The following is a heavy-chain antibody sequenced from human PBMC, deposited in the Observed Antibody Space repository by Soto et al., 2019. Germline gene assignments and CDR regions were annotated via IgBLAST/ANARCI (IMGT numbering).Heavy chain of an antibody. CDR1: GGTFSSYA. CDR2: IIPIFGTA. CDR3: AREAASSRYYSQFDY. D-gene: IGHD3-22*01. Sequence: GASVKVSCKASGGTFSSYASSWVRQAPGQGLEWMGGIIPIFGTANYAQKFQGRVTITADESTSTAYMELSSLRSEDTAVYYCAREAASSRYYSQFDYFGQGTLVTVSS. V-gene: IGHV1-69*13. J-gene: IGHJ4*02.